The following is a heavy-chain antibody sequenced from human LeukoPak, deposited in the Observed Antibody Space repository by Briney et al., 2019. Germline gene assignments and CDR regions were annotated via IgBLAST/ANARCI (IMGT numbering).Heavy chain of an antibody. Sequence: ASVKVSCKASGYTFTSYAMNWVRQAPGQGLEWMGWINTNTGNPTYAQGFTGRFVFSLNTSVSTAYLQISSLKAEDTAVYYCARDLKGGYSYGYYYWGQGTLVTVSS. J-gene: IGHJ4*02. D-gene: IGHD5-18*01. CDR3: ARDLKGGYSYGYYY. CDR1: GYTFTSYA. CDR2: INTNTGNP. V-gene: IGHV7-4-1*02.